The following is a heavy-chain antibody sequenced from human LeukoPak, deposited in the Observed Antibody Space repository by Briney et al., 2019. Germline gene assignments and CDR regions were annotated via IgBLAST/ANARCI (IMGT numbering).Heavy chain of an antibody. D-gene: IGHD3-3*01. CDR2: ISYDGTNK. J-gene: IGHJ4*02. Sequence: GGSLRLSCAASGFTFSNYDMHWVRQAPGKGLEWVAVISYDGTNKYYADSVKGRFTISRDNSKSTLYLQMNSLRAEDTAVYYCAKENDFVYWGQGTLVTV. CDR3: AKENDFVY. V-gene: IGHV3-30*18. CDR1: GFTFSNYD.